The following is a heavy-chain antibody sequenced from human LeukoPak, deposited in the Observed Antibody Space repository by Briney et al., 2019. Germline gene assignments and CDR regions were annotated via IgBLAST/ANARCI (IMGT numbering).Heavy chain of an antibody. CDR2: INHSGST. V-gene: IGHV4-34*01. CDR3: ALAPNPSFFDY. D-gene: IGHD1-14*01. Sequence: SETLSLTCAVYGGSFSGYYWSWIRQPPGKGLEWIGEINHSGSTNYNPSLKSRVTISVDTSKNQFSLNLNSVTAADTAIYYCALAPNPSFFDYWGPGTLVTVSS. J-gene: IGHJ4*02. CDR1: GGSFSGYY.